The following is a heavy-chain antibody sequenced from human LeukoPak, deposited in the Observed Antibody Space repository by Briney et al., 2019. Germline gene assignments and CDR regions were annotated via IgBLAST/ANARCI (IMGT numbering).Heavy chain of an antibody. D-gene: IGHD3-9*01. CDR2: IVPNSGGT. CDR3: ARGVLMTGNYGAFDI. Sequence: ASVKVSCKASGYTFSVYYIHWMRQAPEQGLEWMGWIVPNSGGTNYAQKFQGRVTMTRGTSISTAYMELSSLRSDDTAVYFCARGVLMTGNYGAFDIWGQGTTVTVSS. V-gene: IGHV1-2*02. J-gene: IGHJ3*02. CDR1: GYTFSVYY.